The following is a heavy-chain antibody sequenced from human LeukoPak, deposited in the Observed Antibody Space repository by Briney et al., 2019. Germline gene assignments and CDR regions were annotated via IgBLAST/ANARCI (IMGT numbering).Heavy chain of an antibody. J-gene: IGHJ6*02. CDR2: ISGGGDT. CDR1: GFSVTNYA. CDR3: VRSTGYFYYGMDV. V-gene: IGHV3-23*01. Sequence: GGSLRLSCAASGFSVTNYAIYWVRQAPGEGLEWVSVISGGGDTTYADSVRGRFTISRDNSRNTVYLQMDSLRADDMAVYYCVRSTGYFYYGMDVWGQGTTVTVS.